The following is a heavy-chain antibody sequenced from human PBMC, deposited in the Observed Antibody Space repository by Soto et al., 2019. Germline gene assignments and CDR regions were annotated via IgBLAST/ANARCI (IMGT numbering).Heavy chain of an antibody. J-gene: IGHJ6*02. D-gene: IGHD6-6*01. CDR3: ARDQTLDYSSSSGYYYYGMDV. CDR2: IKRDGSEK. CDR1: GFTFVSNW. V-gene: IGHV3-7*01. Sequence: GGSLRLSCAASGFTFVSNWMSWVRQAPGKGLEWVANIKRDGSEKYYVDSVEGRFTISRDNAKNTLYLQMNSLRAEDTAVYYCARDQTLDYSSSSGYYYYGMDVWGQGTTVTVSS.